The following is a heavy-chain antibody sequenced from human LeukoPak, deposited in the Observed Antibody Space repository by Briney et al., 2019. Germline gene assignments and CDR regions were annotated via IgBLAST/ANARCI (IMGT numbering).Heavy chain of an antibody. CDR3: ARRPIVVVPAAAPRGYSSSWARRGSAFDI. CDR1: GGSISSYY. D-gene: IGHD2-2*01. V-gene: IGHV4-4*07. Sequence: SETLSLTCTVSGGSISSYYWSWIRQPAGKGLEWIGRIYTSGSTNYNPSLKSRVTMSVDTSKNQFSLKLSSVTAADTAVYYCARRPIVVVPAAAPRGYSSSWARRGSAFDIWGQGTMVTVSS. J-gene: IGHJ3*02. CDR2: IYTSGST.